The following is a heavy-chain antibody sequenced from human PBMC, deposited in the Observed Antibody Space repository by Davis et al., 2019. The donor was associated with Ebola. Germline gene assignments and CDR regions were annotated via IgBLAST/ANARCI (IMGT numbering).Heavy chain of an antibody. CDR1: GGSISSYY. J-gene: IGHJ4*02. CDR3: ARDGNWNGAEYFDY. Sequence: SETLSLTCTVSGGSISSYYWSWIRQPAGKGLEWIGRIYTSGSTNYNPSLKSRVTMSVDTSKNHFSLKLSSVTAADTAMYYCARDGNWNGAEYFDYWGQGTLVTVSS. V-gene: IGHV4-4*07. D-gene: IGHD1-1*01. CDR2: IYTSGST.